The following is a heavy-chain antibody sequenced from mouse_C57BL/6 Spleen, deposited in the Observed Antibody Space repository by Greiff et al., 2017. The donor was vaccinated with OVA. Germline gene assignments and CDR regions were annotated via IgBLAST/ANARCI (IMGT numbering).Heavy chain of an antibody. CDR2: IDPSDSYT. J-gene: IGHJ2*01. CDR3: ARPMVTGEYYVDY. Sequence: QVQLQQPGAELVMPGASVKLSCKASGYTFTSYWMHWVKQRPGQGLEWIGEIDPSDSYTNYNQKFKGKSTLTVDKSSSTAYMQLSSLTSEDSAVYYCARPMVTGEYYVDYWGQGTTLTVSS. CDR1: GYTFTSYW. V-gene: IGHV1-69*01. D-gene: IGHD2-2*01.